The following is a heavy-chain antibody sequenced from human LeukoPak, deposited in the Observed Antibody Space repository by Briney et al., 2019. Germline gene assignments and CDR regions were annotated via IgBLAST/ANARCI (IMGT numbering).Heavy chain of an antibody. Sequence: GGSLRLSCAASGFTFSSYAMHWVRQAPGKGLEWVAVIWYDETYKYYTDSVKGRFTISRDNSKNTLYLQMNRLRAEDTALYYCAKDPHGSYGPRYFFDSWGREPWSPSPQ. CDR1: GFTFSSYA. D-gene: IGHD5-18*01. J-gene: IGHJ4*02. V-gene: IGHV3-33*06. CDR3: AKDPHGSYGPRYFFDS. CDR2: IWYDETYK.